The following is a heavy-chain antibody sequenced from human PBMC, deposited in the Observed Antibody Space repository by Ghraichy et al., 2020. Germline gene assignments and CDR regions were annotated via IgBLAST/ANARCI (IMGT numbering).Heavy chain of an antibody. CDR3: ARVQAKIFGVVRDAFDI. J-gene: IGHJ3*02. V-gene: IGHV3-7*03. CDR1: GFTFSSYW. Sequence: SCAASGFTFSSYWMSWVRQAPGKGLEWVANIKQDGSEKYYVDSVKGRFTISRDNAKNSLYLQMNSLRAEDTTVYYCARVQAKIFGVVRDAFDIWGQGTMVTVSS. D-gene: IGHD3-3*01. CDR2: IKQDGSEK.